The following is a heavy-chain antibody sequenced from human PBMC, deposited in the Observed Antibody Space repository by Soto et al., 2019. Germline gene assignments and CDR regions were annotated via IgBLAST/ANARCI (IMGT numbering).Heavy chain of an antibody. Sequence: GGALRLSCAASGFTFSSYSMNWVRQAPGKGLEWVSYISSSSSTIYYADSVKGRFTISRDNAKNSLYLQMNSLRDEDTSVYYFARPNRAYYYYYGMDVWGQGTTVTVSS. CDR2: ISSSSSTI. CDR1: GFTFSSYS. J-gene: IGHJ6*02. D-gene: IGHD7-27*01. V-gene: IGHV3-48*02. CDR3: ARPNRAYYYYYGMDV.